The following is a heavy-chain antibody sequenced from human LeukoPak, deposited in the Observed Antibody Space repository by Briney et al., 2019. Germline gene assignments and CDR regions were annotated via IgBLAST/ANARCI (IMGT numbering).Heavy chain of an antibody. V-gene: IGHV1-46*01. Sequence: ASVKVSCKASGYTFTSHYMHWVRQAPGQGLEWMGIINPSGGSTSYAQKFQGRVTMTRDTSTSTVYMELSSLRSEDTAVYYCARDGGPRYYYDSSGPTRDAFDIWGQGTMVTVSS. D-gene: IGHD3-22*01. CDR3: ARDGGPRYYYDSSGPTRDAFDI. CDR2: INPSGGST. J-gene: IGHJ3*02. CDR1: GYTFTSHY.